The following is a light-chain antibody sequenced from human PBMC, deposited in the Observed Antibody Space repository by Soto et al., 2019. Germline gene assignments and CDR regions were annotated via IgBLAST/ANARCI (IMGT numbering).Light chain of an antibody. Sequence: IVLTQSPAILALSPGDRATLSCRASQSVSSSYLAWYQHKPGQAPRLLIHGTSTRATGVPARFSGSGSGTESTLIISSLQSEDFAVYYCQQYNYWPPSFGPGTKVDIK. J-gene: IGKJ3*01. CDR3: QQYNYWPPS. CDR1: QSVSSSY. CDR2: GTS. V-gene: IGKV3-15*01.